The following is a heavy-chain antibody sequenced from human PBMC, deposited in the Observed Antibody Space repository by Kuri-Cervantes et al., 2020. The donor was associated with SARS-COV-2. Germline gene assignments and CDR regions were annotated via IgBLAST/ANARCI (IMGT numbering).Heavy chain of an antibody. Sequence: GESLKISCAASGFTFSSYAMHWVRQAPGKGLEWVAVISYDGSNKYYADSVKGRFTISRDNSKNTLYLQMNGLRAEDTAVYYCARDQGGSYWWDAFDIWGQGTMVTVSS. J-gene: IGHJ3*02. CDR2: ISYDGSNK. V-gene: IGHV3-30-3*01. CDR3: ARDQGGSYWWDAFDI. CDR1: GFTFSSYA. D-gene: IGHD1-26*01.